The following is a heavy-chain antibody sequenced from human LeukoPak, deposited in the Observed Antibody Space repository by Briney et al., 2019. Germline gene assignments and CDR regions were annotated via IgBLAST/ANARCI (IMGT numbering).Heavy chain of an antibody. V-gene: IGHV4-39*07. D-gene: IGHD3-10*01. J-gene: IGHJ5*02. CDR1: GGSISSANYY. CDR3: ARDTGHCAPGTPGFTRFDP. Sequence: SETLPLTCTVSGGSISSANYYWGWIRQPSGKGLEWIGSVSNSGSTYYNPSLKSRVIVSSHMSQNQFSLRLTSVTAADTAIYYCARDTGHCAPGTPGFTRFDPWGQGALVTVSS. CDR2: VSNSGST.